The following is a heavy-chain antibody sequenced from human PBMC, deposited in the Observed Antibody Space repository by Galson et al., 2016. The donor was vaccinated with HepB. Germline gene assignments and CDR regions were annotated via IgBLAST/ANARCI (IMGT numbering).Heavy chain of an antibody. J-gene: IGHJ4*02. CDR3: TKCRGYSSPGGAPGGPFDY. CDR2: ISYDGSSK. D-gene: IGHD6-13*01. CDR1: GFTLNNYA. V-gene: IGHV3-30*04. Sequence: SLRLSCAASGFTLNNYALNWVRQAPGKGLEWVAVISYDGSSKYYADSVKGRFTISRDSSKNTLFLQMNSLRPEDTAVYYCTKCRGYSSPGGAPGGPFDYWGQGALFTVSS.